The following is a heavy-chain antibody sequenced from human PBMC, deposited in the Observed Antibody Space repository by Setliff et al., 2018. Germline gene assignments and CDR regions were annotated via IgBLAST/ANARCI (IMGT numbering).Heavy chain of an antibody. V-gene: IGHV2-5*02. CDR2: IYYDDDR. CDR1: GFSLTTNGVG. D-gene: IGHD3-22*01. Sequence: SGPTLVNPTQTLTLTCTFSGFSLTTNGVGVGWIRQPPGKALEWLALIYYDDDRRYNPSVKNRLTITKDTSKNQVVLTMTNVDPVDTATYYCARIGTSSVLYGMDVWGQGTTVTVSS. J-gene: IGHJ6*02. CDR3: ARIGTSSVLYGMDV.